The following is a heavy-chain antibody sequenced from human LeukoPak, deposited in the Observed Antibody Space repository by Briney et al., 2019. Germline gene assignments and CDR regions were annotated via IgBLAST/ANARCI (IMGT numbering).Heavy chain of an antibody. Sequence: SETLSLTCTVSGGSISSYYWSWIRQPPGKGLEWIGYIYYTGSTNYNPSLKSRVTILVDTSKNQFSLKLSSVTAADTAVYYCASEEVAVAAGSAFDIWGQGTMVTVSS. CDR2: IYYTGST. CDR3: ASEEVAVAAGSAFDI. D-gene: IGHD6-19*01. J-gene: IGHJ3*02. V-gene: IGHV4-59*01. CDR1: GGSISSYY.